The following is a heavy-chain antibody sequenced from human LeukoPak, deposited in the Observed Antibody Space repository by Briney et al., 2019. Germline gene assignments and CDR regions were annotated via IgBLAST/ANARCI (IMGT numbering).Heavy chain of an antibody. D-gene: IGHD6-13*01. CDR2: ISSSSSYI. Sequence: GGSLRLSCAASGFTFSSYWMNWVRQAPGKGLEWVSSISSSSSYIYYADSEKGRFTISRDNAKNSLYLQMNSLRAEDTAVYYCARDSPTAAAGCFDYWGQGTLVTVSS. CDR3: ARDSPTAAAGCFDY. CDR1: GFTFSSYW. J-gene: IGHJ4*02. V-gene: IGHV3-21*01.